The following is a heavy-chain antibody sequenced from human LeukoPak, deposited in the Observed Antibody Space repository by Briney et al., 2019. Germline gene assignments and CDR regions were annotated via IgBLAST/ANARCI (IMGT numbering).Heavy chain of an antibody. J-gene: IGHJ4*02. D-gene: IGHD1-20*01. CDR2: IYPGDSDT. CDR3: ARLFLTGPSTWGSFDY. Sequence: GESLKISCKGSGYSFTSYWIGWVRQMPGKGLEWMGIIYPGDSDTRYSPSFQGQVTISADKSISTAYLQWSSLKASDTAMYYCARLFLTGPSTWGSFDYWGQGTLVTVSS. CDR1: GYSFTSYW. V-gene: IGHV5-51*01.